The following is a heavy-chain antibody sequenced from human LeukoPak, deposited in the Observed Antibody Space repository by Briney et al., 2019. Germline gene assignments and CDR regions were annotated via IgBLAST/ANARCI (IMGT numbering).Heavy chain of an antibody. J-gene: IGHJ4*02. D-gene: IGHD5-12*01. CDR2: IRYDGSNE. CDR1: GFAFSSYG. CDR3: AKNEVWWLPDS. Sequence: GGSLRLSCAASGFAFSSYGMHWVRQAPGKGLEGVAFIRYDGSNEYYADSVKGRFTISRDNSKNTLYLQMNSLRADDTALYYCAKNEVWWLPDSWGQGTLVTVSS. V-gene: IGHV3-30*02.